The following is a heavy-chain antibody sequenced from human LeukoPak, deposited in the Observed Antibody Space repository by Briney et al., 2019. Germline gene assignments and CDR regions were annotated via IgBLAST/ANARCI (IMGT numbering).Heavy chain of an antibody. D-gene: IGHD6-13*01. J-gene: IGHJ4*02. V-gene: IGHV3-30*18. CDR2: ISYDGSNK. CDR1: GFTFSSYG. Sequence: GGSLRLSCAASGFTFSSYGMHWVRQAPGKGLEWVAVISYDGSNKYYADSVKGRSTISRDNSKNTLYLQMNSLRAEDTAVYYCAKDHLYSSSWADYWGQGTLVTVSS. CDR3: AKDHLYSSSWADY.